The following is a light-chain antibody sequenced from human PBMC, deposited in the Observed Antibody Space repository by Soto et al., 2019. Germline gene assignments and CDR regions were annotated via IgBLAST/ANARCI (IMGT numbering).Light chain of an antibody. V-gene: IGLV1-51*01. CDR2: DNS. CDR3: GTWDSSLTAGV. CDR1: NSNIGNNY. J-gene: IGLJ2*01. Sequence: QSVLTQPPSVSAAPGQKVTISCSGSNSNIGNNYVSWYQQLPGTAPKLLIYDNSERPSGIPDRFSGSKSGTSATLDITGLQTGDEADYYCGTWDSSLTAGVFGGGTKLTVL.